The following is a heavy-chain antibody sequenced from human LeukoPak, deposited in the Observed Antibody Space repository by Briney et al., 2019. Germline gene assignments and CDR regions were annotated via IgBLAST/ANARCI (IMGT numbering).Heavy chain of an antibody. CDR3: ARARSGSYHSD. Sequence: GRSLRLSCAASGFTFSSYAMHWVRQAPGKGLEWVAVISYDGSNKYCADSVKGRFTISRDNSKNTLYLQMNSLRAEDTAVYYCARARSGSYHSDWGQGTLVTVSS. D-gene: IGHD1-26*01. CDR1: GFTFSSYA. J-gene: IGHJ4*02. V-gene: IGHV3-30-3*01. CDR2: ISYDGSNK.